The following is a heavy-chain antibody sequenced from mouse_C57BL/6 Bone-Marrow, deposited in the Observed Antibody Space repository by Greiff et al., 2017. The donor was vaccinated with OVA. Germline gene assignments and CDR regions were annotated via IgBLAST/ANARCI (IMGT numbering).Heavy chain of an antibody. Sequence: QVQLKESGPGILQPSQTLSLTCSFSGFSLSTFGMGVGWIRQPSGKGLEWLAHIWWDDDKYYNPALKSRLTISKDTSKNQVFLKIANVDTADTATYYCALYYYGSSYYWYFDVWGTGTTVTVSS. CDR1: GFSLSTFGMG. CDR3: ALYYYGSSYYWYFDV. J-gene: IGHJ1*03. D-gene: IGHD1-1*01. CDR2: IWWDDDK. V-gene: IGHV8-8*01.